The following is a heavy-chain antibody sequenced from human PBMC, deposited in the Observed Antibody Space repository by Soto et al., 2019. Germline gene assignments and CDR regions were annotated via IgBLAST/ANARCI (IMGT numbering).Heavy chain of an antibody. Sequence: GGSLRLSCAASGFAVSSTYMSWVRQAPGKGLEWVSVIYSGGSTYYADSVKGRFTISRDNSKDTLYLQMFTLRAEDTAVYYCARFGGTHVRFGMDVWGQGTTVTVSS. D-gene: IGHD3-10*01. CDR3: ARFGGTHVRFGMDV. CDR2: IYSGGST. J-gene: IGHJ6*02. CDR1: GFAVSSTY. V-gene: IGHV3-53*01.